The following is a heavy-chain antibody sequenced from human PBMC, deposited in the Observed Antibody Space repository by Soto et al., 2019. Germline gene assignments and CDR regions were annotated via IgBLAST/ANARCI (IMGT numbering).Heavy chain of an antibody. J-gene: IGHJ4*02. CDR1: GFMFGSYW. D-gene: IGHD3-9*01. V-gene: IGHV3-7*03. CDR3: ARVRATDYDIDY. CDR2: IKRDGSEK. Sequence: PGGSLRLSCTASGFMFGSYWMTWVRHVPGKGLQWVANIKRDGSEKYYVGFVEGRFTISRDNADNSVCRDMNNLRVDDTATYYCARVRATDYDIDYWGQGALVTVSS.